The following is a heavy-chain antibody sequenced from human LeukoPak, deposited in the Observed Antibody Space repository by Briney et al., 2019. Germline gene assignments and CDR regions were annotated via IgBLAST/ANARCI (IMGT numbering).Heavy chain of an antibody. D-gene: IGHD2-2*01. V-gene: IGHV3-23*01. CDR1: GFTFNNDA. CDR3: ARCTASCYANAFDV. CDR2: INGGGSDT. J-gene: IGHJ3*01. Sequence: PGGSLRLSCATSGFTFNNDAMSWVRQAPGKGLEWVSAINGGGSDTEYADSVKGRFTISRDNSKNTLYLQMNSLRPEDTAVYYCARCTASCYANAFDVWGQGTLLTVSS.